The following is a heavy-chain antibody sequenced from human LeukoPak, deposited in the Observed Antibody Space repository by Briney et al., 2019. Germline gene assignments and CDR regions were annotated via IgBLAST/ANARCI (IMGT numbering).Heavy chain of an antibody. V-gene: IGHV3-74*01. J-gene: IGHJ5*02. CDR2: INSDESST. Sequence: GGSLRLSCAASGFTFSNYWMHWVRQAPGKGLVWVSRINSDESSTTYADSVKGRFTISRDNSKNTLYLQMNSLRAEDTAVYYCAKELIVVVPAATENWFDPWGQGTLVTVSS. CDR1: GFTFSNYW. D-gene: IGHD2-2*01. CDR3: AKELIVVVPAATENWFDP.